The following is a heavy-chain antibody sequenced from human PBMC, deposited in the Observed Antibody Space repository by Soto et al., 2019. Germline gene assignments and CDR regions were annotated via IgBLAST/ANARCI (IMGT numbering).Heavy chain of an antibody. Sequence: EVQLVESGGGLVKPGGSLRLSCAASGFTFSSYSMNWVRQAPGKGLEWVSSISSSSSYIYYADSVKGRFTISRDNAKNSLYRQMNSLRAEDTAVYYCARAPSIAARRAEFDYWGQGTLVTVSS. V-gene: IGHV3-21*01. J-gene: IGHJ4*02. CDR3: ARAPSIAARRAEFDY. CDR2: ISSSSSYI. CDR1: GFTFSSYS. D-gene: IGHD6-6*01.